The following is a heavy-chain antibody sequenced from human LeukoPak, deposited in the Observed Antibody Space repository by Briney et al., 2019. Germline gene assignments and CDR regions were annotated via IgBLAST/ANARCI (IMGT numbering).Heavy chain of an antibody. D-gene: IGHD3-10*01. V-gene: IGHV4-39*07. CDR3: ARLGGAFFKGGMDV. CDR2: IYYSGTT. CDR1: GGSISSSSYY. Sequence: SETLSLTCTVSGGSISSSSYYRGWIRQPPGKGLEWIGSIYYSGTTYYNASLKSRVTMSVDTSKNQFSLVLDSVTAADTAVYYCARLGGAFFKGGMDVWGKGTTVTVSS. J-gene: IGHJ6*04.